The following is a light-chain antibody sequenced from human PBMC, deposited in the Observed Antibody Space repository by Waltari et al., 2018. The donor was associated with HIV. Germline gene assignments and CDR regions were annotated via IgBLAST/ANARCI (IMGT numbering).Light chain of an antibody. CDR2: DKN. Sequence: SSELTQDPAVSVALGQTVRITCQGDSLRNYYATWYQQKPGQAPLLVIFDKNNRPSGIPDRFSGSSARNTASLTITGTQAEDEGDYYCNSRDKSGNFVVFGGGTKLTVL. CDR3: NSRDKSGNFVV. J-gene: IGLJ2*01. V-gene: IGLV3-19*01. CDR1: SLRNYY.